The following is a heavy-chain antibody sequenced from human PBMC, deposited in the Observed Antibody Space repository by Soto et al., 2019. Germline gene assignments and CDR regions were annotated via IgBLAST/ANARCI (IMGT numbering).Heavy chain of an antibody. CDR1: GYTFTSYG. CDR2: ISAYNGNT. CDR3: ARDYGDYKGAFKI. V-gene: IGHV1-18*01. Sequence: ASVKVSCKASGYTFTSYGISWVRQAPGQGLEWMGWISAYNGNTNYAQKLQGRVTMTTDTSTSTAHMELRSLRSDDTAVYFCARDYGDYKGAFKIWGRGTMVTVSS. D-gene: IGHD4-17*01. J-gene: IGHJ3*02.